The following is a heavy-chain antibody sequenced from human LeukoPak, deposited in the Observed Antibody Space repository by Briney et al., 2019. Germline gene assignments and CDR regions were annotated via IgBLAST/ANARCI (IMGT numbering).Heavy chain of an antibody. Sequence: SETLSLTCTVSGASIRSDYWSWVRQPAGKGLEWIGRIYSGGSSNYNPSLESRVTMSIDTSKNQLSLKLSSVTAADTAVYYCARVRGTTMVSRYFDYWGQGTLVTVSS. D-gene: IGHD5-18*01. CDR2: IYSGGSS. V-gene: IGHV4-4*07. J-gene: IGHJ4*02. CDR3: ARVRGTTMVSRYFDY. CDR1: GASIRSDY.